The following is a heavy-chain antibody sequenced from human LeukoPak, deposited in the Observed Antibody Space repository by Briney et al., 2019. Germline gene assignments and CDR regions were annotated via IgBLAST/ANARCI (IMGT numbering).Heavy chain of an antibody. CDR2: ISYDGSNK. CDR1: GFTFSSYG. D-gene: IGHD4-17*01. CDR3: AKVADDYGDYAVDY. V-gene: IGHV3-30*18. J-gene: IGHJ4*02. Sequence: GGSLRLSCAASGFTFSSYGMHWVRQAPGKGLEWVAVISYDGSNKYYADSVKGRFTISRDNSKNTLYLQMNSLRAEDTAVYYCAKVADDYGDYAVDYWGQGTLVTVSS.